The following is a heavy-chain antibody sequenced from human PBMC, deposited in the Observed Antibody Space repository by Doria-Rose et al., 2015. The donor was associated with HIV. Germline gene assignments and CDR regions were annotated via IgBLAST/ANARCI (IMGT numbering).Heavy chain of an antibody. V-gene: IGHV2-26*01. CDR1: GVSLSSPGVG. J-gene: IGHJ4*02. Sequence: QESGPVLVRPTGTLTLTCTVSGVSLSSPGVGVSWIRQPPGQALEWLANIFSDDERSYKTSLKSRLTISRGTSKSQVVLTMTDMDPVDTATYYCARIKSSRWYHKYYFDFWGQGTLVIVSA. CDR2: IFSDDER. CDR3: ARIKSSRWYHKYYFDF. D-gene: IGHD6-13*01.